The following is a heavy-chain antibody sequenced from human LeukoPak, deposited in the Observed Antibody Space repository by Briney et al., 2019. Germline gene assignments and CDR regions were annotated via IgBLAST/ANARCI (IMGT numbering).Heavy chain of an antibody. V-gene: IGHV5-51*01. CDR1: GYSFTSYW. D-gene: IGHD3-22*01. CDR2: IYPGDSDT. J-gene: IGHJ5*02. CDR3: ARLASRQTYYYDSSGYSKFDP. Sequence: GESLKISFKGSGYSFTSYWIGWVCPMPGKGLEWMGIIYPGDSDTRYSPSFQGQVTISADKSISTAYLQWSSLKASDTAMYYCARLASRQTYYYDSSGYSKFDPWGQGTLVTVSS.